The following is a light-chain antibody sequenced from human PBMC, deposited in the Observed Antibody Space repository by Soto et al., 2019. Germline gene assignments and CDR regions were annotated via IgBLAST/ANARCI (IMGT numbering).Light chain of an antibody. CDR1: QSVGSN. CDR2: GAS. J-gene: IGKJ4*01. V-gene: IGKV3-15*01. Sequence: EIVMTQSPATLSVSPGERVTLSCRAGQSVGSNLAWYQQKPGQAPRLLIYGASSRATGIPARFSGSGSGTEFTLTISSLQSEDSAVYYCQHYNNRPLTFGGGAKVEIK. CDR3: QHYNNRPLT.